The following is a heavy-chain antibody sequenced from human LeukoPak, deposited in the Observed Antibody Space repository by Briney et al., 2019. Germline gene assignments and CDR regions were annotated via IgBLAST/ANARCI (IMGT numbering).Heavy chain of an antibody. CDR3: ARGLITDYYDSSGYRGY. CDR2: INHSGST. CDR1: GGSFSGYY. D-gene: IGHD3-22*01. J-gene: IGHJ4*02. V-gene: IGHV4-34*01. Sequence: NPSETLSLTCAVYGGSFSGYYWSWIRQPPGKGLEWIGEINHSGSTNYNPSLKSRVTISVDTSKNQFSLKLSSVTAADTAVYYCARGLITDYYDSSGYRGYWGQGTLVTVSS.